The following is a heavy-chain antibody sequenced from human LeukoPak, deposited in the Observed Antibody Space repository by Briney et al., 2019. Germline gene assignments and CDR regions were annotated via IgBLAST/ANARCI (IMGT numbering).Heavy chain of an antibody. D-gene: IGHD2-2*01. CDR1: GFTFSDYY. Sequence: GGSLRLSCAASGFTFSDYYMSWIRQAPGKGLEWVSYISSSGSTIYYADSVRGRFTISRDNAKNSLYLQMNSLRAEDTAVYYCWARGGTSTSVDYWGQGTLVTVSS. CDR2: ISSSGSTI. CDR3: WARGGTSTSVDY. J-gene: IGHJ4*02. V-gene: IGHV3-11*01.